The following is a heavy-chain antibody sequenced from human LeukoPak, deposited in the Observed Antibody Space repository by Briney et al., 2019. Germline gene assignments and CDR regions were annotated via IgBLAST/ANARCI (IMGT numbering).Heavy chain of an antibody. CDR3: ARDRSRAYHFDY. CDR2: TYYRSKWYN. D-gene: IGHD2-15*01. V-gene: IGHV6-1*01. CDR1: GDSVSSNSAA. J-gene: IGHJ4*02. Sequence: SQTLSLTCTISGDSVSSNSAAWNWIRQSPSRGLECLGRTYYRSKWYNDYAMSVKSRITISPYTSKNQFFLQLNSVTPEDTAVYYCARDRSRAYHFDYWGQGTLVTVSS.